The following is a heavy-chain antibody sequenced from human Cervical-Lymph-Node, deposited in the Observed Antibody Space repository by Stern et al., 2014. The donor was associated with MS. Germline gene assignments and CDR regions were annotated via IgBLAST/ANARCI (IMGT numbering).Heavy chain of an antibody. Sequence: VQLVQSGAEVKKPGSSVKVSCKASGGPLSMYSISWVRQAPGQGLEWIGRILPIVGMTNYAQKFQGRVTITSDGSSSTVYMELSSLRSEDMAVYYCARATNDFFYSMDVWGQGTTVTLSS. J-gene: IGHJ6*02. CDR1: GGPLSMYS. CDR2: ILPIVGMT. CDR3: ARATNDFFYSMDV. V-gene: IGHV1-69*09.